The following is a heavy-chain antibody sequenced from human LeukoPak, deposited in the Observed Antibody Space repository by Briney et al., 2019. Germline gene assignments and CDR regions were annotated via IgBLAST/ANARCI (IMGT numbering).Heavy chain of an antibody. Sequence: GGSLRLSCAASGFRFSDHYMDWVRQAPGKGLEWVARSTNRGNSYATGYAAFVKGRFTISRDDSENSLYLQMNNLKTEDTAVYYCAREGSGFDYWGQGTLVTVSS. CDR1: GFRFSDHY. CDR2: STNRGNSYAT. J-gene: IGHJ4*02. V-gene: IGHV3-72*01. D-gene: IGHD3-3*01. CDR3: AREGSGFDY.